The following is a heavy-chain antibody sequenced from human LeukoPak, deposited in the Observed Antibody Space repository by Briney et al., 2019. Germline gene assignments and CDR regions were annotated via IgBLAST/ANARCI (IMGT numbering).Heavy chain of an antibody. CDR3: AKGKVREFDY. J-gene: IGHJ4*02. CDR1: GFTFSSYA. V-gene: IGHV3-23*01. CDR2: MSGSGGNT. Sequence: GGSLRLSCAASGFTFSSYAMSWVRQAPGKGPEWVSTMSGSGGNTYYADSVKGRFTTSRDNSKNTLSLQMNSLRAEDTAVYYCAKGKVREFDYWGQGTLVTVSS.